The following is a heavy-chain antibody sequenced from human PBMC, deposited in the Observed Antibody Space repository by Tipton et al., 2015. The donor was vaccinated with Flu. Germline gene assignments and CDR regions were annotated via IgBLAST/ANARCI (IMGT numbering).Heavy chain of an antibody. V-gene: IGHV4-4*07. Sequence: TLSLTCTVSGGSISSYYWSWIRQPAGKGLEWIGRIYTSGSTNYNPSLKSRVTMSVDTSKNQFSLKLSSVTAADTAVYYCARDRQITMIVRDAFDIWGQGTMVTVSS. D-gene: IGHD3-22*01. J-gene: IGHJ3*02. CDR3: ARDRQITMIVRDAFDI. CDR1: GGSISSYY. CDR2: IYTSGST.